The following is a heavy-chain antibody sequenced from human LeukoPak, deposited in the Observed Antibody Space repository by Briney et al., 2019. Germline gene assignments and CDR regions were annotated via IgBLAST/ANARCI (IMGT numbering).Heavy chain of an antibody. V-gene: IGHV3-23*01. D-gene: IGHD3-22*01. J-gene: IGHJ4*02. CDR1: GFTLSSYA. CDR2: ISVSGGST. Sequence: GGSLRLSCAAWGFTLSSYAMSGVRQAPGKGGEGVSGISVSGGSTYCADCVKGRFTISRDNSKNSLYLQMNSLRAEDTAVYYCAKYRAMIVVALDYWGQGTLVTVSS. CDR3: AKYRAMIVVALDY.